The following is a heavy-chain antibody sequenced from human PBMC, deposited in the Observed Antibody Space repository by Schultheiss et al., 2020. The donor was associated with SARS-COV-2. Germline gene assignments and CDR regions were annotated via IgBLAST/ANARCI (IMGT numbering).Heavy chain of an antibody. Sequence: SLKISCAASGFTFSSYDMHWVRQAPGKGLEWVSGISWNSGSIGYADSVKGRFTISRDNAKNSLYLQMNSLRAGDTAVYYCARAGYCSSTSCIPMDYGMDVWGQGTTVTVSS. V-gene: IGHV3-9*01. J-gene: IGHJ6*02. CDR1: GFTFSSYD. D-gene: IGHD2-2*01. CDR2: ISWNSGSI. CDR3: ARAGYCSSTSCIPMDYGMDV.